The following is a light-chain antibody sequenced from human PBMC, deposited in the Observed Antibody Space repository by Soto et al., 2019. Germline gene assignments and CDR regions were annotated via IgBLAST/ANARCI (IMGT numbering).Light chain of an antibody. J-gene: IGKJ1*01. Sequence: EIVMTQSPATLSVSPGERATLSCRASQSVSSKLAWYQQKPGQAPRLLIYGASTRATGIPARFSGSGSGTEFTPTISSLQSEDFAVYYCQQYNNWPPWTFGQGT. CDR1: QSVSSK. CDR3: QQYNNWPPWT. CDR2: GAS. V-gene: IGKV3-15*01.